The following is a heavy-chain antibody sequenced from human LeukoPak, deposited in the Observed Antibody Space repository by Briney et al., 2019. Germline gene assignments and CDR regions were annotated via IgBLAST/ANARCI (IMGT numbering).Heavy chain of an antibody. CDR3: ARDHPTYYYDSSGYPYYFDY. J-gene: IGHJ4*02. CDR1: GGTFSSYA. D-gene: IGHD3-22*01. Sequence: GASVKVSCKASGGTFSSYAISWVRQAPGQGLEWMGWISAYNGNTNYAQKLQGRVTMTTDTSTSTAYMELRSLRSDDTAVYYCARDHPTYYYDSSGYPYYFDYWGQGTLVTVSS. CDR2: ISAYNGNT. V-gene: IGHV1-18*01.